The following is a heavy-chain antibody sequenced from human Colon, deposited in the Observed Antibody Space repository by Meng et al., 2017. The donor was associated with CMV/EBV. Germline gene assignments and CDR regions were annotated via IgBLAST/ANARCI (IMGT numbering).Heavy chain of an antibody. D-gene: IGHD1-26*01. CDR2: IGTAGDT. J-gene: IGHJ3*02. CDR1: GFTFSSYD. CDR3: ARKGGATLGGAFDI. Sequence: GESLKISCAASGFTFSSYDMHWVRQPIGKGLEWVSAIGTAGDTYYPASGKGRFTISREDAKNSLYLQMNSLRAGDTAVYYCARKGGATLGGAFDIWGQGTMVTVSS. V-gene: IGHV3-13*01.